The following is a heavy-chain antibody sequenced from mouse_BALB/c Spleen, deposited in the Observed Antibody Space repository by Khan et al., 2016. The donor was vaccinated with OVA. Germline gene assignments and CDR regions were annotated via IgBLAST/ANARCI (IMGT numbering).Heavy chain of an antibody. D-gene: IGHD2-1*01. CDR1: GYTFTSYY. CDR2: IYPGNVNT. CDR3: AREGYYGNYRAWFAY. V-gene: IGHV1S56*01. J-gene: IGHJ3*01. Sequence: VQLQQSGPELVKPGASVRMSCKASGYTFTSYYINWVKQRPGQGLEWVGWIYPGNVNTKYNEKFKGEATLTADKSSSTAYMQLNSLTSEDSAVYFCAREGYYGNYRAWFAYWGQGTLVTVSA.